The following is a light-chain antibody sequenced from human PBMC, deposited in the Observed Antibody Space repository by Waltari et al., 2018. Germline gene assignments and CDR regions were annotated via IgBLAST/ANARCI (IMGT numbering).Light chain of an antibody. CDR3: SSHTTSSTLV. V-gene: IGLV2-14*03. Sequence: QSALTQPASVSGSPGQSITISCPGSSSDVGRYNFVSWYQQPPGKAPQLMIFDVTDRPSGVADRFSGSKSGNTASLTISGLQPEDEADYYCSSHTTSSTLVFGGGTRVTVL. CDR2: DVT. CDR1: SSDVGRYNF. J-gene: IGLJ2*01.